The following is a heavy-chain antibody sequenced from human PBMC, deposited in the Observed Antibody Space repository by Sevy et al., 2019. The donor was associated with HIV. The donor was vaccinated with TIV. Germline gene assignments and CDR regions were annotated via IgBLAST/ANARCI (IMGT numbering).Heavy chain of an antibody. CDR1: GFSFSSFW. CDR2: IKEDGSEK. Sequence: GSLRLSCAASGFSFSSFWMSWVRQSPGKGLEWVANIKEDGSEKYYVDSVKGRFIISRDNAKNSLYLQMNSLRAEDTAVYYCAREGQWSHPGDYWGQGTLVTVSS. V-gene: IGHV3-7*01. D-gene: IGHD2-15*01. J-gene: IGHJ4*02. CDR3: AREGQWSHPGDY.